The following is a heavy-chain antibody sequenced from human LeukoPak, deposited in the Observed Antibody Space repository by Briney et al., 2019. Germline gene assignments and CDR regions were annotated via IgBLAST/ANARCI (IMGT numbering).Heavy chain of an antibody. CDR1: GGSFSGYY. V-gene: IGHV4-34*01. CDR3: ARGSDYDILTGYYKH. J-gene: IGHJ1*01. D-gene: IGHD3-9*01. CDR2: INHSGST. Sequence: SETLSLTCAVYGGSFSGYYWSWIRQPPGKGLEWIGEINHSGSTNYNPSLKSRVTISVDTSKNQFSLKLSSVTAADTAVYYCARGSDYDILTGYYKHWGQGTLVTVSS.